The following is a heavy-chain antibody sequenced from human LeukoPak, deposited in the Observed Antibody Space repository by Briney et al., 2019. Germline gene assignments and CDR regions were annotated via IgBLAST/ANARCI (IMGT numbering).Heavy chain of an antibody. V-gene: IGHV6-1*01. CDR2: TYYRSKWYN. CDR1: GDSVSSNSSA. CDR3: AREFIAGTTRVWFDP. J-gene: IGHJ5*02. Sequence: SQTLSLTCAISGDSVSSNSSAWNWIRQSPAGGLEWLGRTYYRSKWYNDYPVSVKIRITINPATSKNHFSLLLYSATAEETAVYYCAREFIAGTTRVWFDPWGQGTLVTVSS. D-gene: IGHD1-20*01.